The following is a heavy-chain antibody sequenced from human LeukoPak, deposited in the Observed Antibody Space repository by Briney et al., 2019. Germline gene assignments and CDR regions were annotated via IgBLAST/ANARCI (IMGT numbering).Heavy chain of an antibody. CDR3: ARNYYEPTYDYYFDC. CDR1: GFTFSSYG. V-gene: IGHV3-23*01. J-gene: IGHJ4*02. Sequence: PGGSLRLSCAASGFTFSSYGMHWVRQAPGKGLEWVAVISGSGGSTYYADSVRGRFTISRDNSKNTLYLHMNSLRAEDTALYYCARNYYEPTYDYYFDCWGQGTLVTVSS. D-gene: IGHD1-26*01. CDR2: ISGSGGST.